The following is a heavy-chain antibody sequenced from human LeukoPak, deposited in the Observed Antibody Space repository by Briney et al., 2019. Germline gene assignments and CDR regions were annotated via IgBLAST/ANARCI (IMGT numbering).Heavy chain of an antibody. CDR1: GYSFTSYW. Sequence: RESLKISCKASGYSFTSYWIGWVRQMPGKGLEWMGIIDPSDSETRYTPSFQGQVTISVDKFLTTADLQWNSLKASDTAMYYCARQTAMGRSGDYWGQGTLVTVSS. J-gene: IGHJ4*02. V-gene: IGHV5-51*01. D-gene: IGHD5-18*01. CDR2: IDPSDSET. CDR3: ARQTAMGRSGDY.